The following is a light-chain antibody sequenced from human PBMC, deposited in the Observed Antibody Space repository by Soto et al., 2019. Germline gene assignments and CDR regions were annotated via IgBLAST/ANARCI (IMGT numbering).Light chain of an antibody. J-gene: IGKJ3*01. CDR2: GAS. CDR3: QQYNNWPPIT. V-gene: IGKV3-15*01. CDR1: QSVSSN. Sequence: MIQSAATLSVSKGERATLSCRASQSVSSNLAWYQQKPGQAPRLLIYGASTRATGIPARFSGSGSGTEFTLTISSLQSEDFAVYYCQQYNNWPPITFGPGTNVDIK.